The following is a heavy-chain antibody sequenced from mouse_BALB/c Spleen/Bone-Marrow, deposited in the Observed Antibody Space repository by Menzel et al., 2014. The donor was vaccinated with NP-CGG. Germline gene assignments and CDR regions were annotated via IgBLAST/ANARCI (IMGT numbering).Heavy chain of an antibody. J-gene: IGHJ3*01. CDR2: IYPGSGDT. D-gene: IGHD2-1*01. CDR3: ARDHYGSYEGFYY. Sequence: QVQLQQSGAELARPGASVKLSCKASGYTFTDYYINWVKQRTGQGLEWIGEIYPGSGDTYYNEKFKGKATLTADKSSXIVNIHLSSLTSEDSAVYFCARDHYGSYEGFYYWGQETLVTVSA. CDR1: GYTFTDYY. V-gene: IGHV1-77*01.